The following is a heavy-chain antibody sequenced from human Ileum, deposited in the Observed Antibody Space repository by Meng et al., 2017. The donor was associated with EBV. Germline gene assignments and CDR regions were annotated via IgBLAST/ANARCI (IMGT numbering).Heavy chain of an antibody. J-gene: IGHJ5*02. CDR2: INHSGST. D-gene: IGHD3-22*01. Sequence: QVQRPQWGAGLLKPSETLSLTWAVYGGFFSGYYWSWIRQSPGKGLEWIGEINHSGSTNYNPSLKSRVTISVDTSKNQFSLKLTSVTAADTAVYYCAREARSSGYHPGIGPWGQGTLVTVSS. CDR1: GGFFSGYY. CDR3: AREARSSGYHPGIGP. V-gene: IGHV4-34*02.